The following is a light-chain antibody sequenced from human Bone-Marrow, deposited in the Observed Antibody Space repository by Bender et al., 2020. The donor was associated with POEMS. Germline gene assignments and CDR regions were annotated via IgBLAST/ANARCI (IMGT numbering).Light chain of an antibody. CDR1: SSDVGGHNV. J-gene: IGLJ3*02. Sequence: QSALTQPPSASGSPGQSVTISCTGTSSDVGGHNVVSWYQQHPGKVPRLMIYDVSSRPSGVSTRFSGSKSGNTASLTISGLRAEDDSDYYCSSYSTSSHLVFGGGTKLTVL. CDR2: DVS. CDR3: SSYSTSSHLV. V-gene: IGLV2-14*01.